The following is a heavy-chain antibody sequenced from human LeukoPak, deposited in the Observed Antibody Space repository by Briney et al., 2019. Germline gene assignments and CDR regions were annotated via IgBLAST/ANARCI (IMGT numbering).Heavy chain of an antibody. CDR2: MYHDGTT. CDR1: GSSISGGHF. D-gene: IGHD6-19*01. Sequence: PSETLSLTCAVSGSSISGGHFWGWIRQPPGKGLEWIGSMYHDGTTYYNSSLKSRVTISVDTSKNQFSLKLSSVTAADTAVYYCARRPLYSSGWTRGPFDYWGQGTLVTVSS. J-gene: IGHJ4*02. V-gene: IGHV4-38-2*01. CDR3: ARRPLYSSGWTRGPFDY.